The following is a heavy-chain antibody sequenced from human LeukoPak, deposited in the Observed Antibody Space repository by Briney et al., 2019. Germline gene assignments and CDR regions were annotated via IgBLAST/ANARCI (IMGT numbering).Heavy chain of an antibody. V-gene: IGHV4-59*01. J-gene: IGHJ5*02. D-gene: IGHD6-13*01. CDR2: IYYSGST. CDR3: ARGGIRSSWYNYENWFDP. Sequence: SETLSLTCTVSGGSISSYYWSWIRQPPGKGLEWIGYIYYSGSTNYNPSLKSRVTISVDTSKNQFSLKLSSVTAADTAVYYCARGGIRSSWYNYENWFDPWGQGTLVTVSS. CDR1: GGSISSYY.